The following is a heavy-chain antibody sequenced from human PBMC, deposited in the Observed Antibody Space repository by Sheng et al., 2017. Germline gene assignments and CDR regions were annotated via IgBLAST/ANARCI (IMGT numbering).Heavy chain of an antibody. Sequence: EVHLVESGGGLVQPGGWLRLSCVASGFTFSDHYMDWVRQAPGKGLEWVGRIRNKANSYTTEYAASVKGRFTVSRDDSKNSLFLQMNGLKTEDTAMYYCARSYNSGNFEDYLDYWGQGILVTVSS. D-gene: IGHD3-10*01. CDR2: IRNKANSYTT. CDR1: GFTFSDHY. CDR3: ARSYNSGNFEDYLDY. J-gene: IGHJ4*02. V-gene: IGHV3-72*01.